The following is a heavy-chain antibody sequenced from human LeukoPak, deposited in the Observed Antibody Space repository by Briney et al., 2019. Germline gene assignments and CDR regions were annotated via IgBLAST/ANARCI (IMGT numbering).Heavy chain of an antibody. Sequence: SETLSLTCTVSGGSISSSSYYWAWIRQPPGKGLEWIGSIYYTGSTNYNPSLKSRVTISVDTSKNQFSLKLSSVTAADTAVYYCARVGYYGSGSFLFDYWGQGTLVTVSS. CDR2: IYYTGST. D-gene: IGHD3-10*01. CDR1: GGSISSSSYY. V-gene: IGHV4-39*07. J-gene: IGHJ4*02. CDR3: ARVGYYGSGSFLFDY.